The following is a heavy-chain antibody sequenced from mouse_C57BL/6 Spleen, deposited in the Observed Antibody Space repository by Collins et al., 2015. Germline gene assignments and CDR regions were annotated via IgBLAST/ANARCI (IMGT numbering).Heavy chain of an antibody. CDR2: IFPGDGDT. CDR3: ARGAY. Sequence: AGKGLEWIGQIFPGDGDTNYNGKFKGKATLTADKSSSTVYMQLSSLTSEDSAVYFCARGAYWGQGTLVTVSA. J-gene: IGHJ3*01. V-gene: IGHV1-80*01.